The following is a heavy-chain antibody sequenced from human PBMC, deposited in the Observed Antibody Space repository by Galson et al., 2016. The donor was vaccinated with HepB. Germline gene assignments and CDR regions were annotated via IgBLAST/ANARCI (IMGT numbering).Heavy chain of an antibody. Sequence: SLRLSCAASGFTFTSYAMHWVRQAPGKGLEWVAFISYDGSNKYYADSVKGRFTISRDISKNTLFLQMNSLRAEDTAVYYCARGSSQLALVFDYWGQGTLVTVSS. J-gene: IGHJ4*02. CDR2: ISYDGSNK. D-gene: IGHD6-6*01. CDR3: ARGSSQLALVFDY. CDR1: GFTFTSYA. V-gene: IGHV3-30*04.